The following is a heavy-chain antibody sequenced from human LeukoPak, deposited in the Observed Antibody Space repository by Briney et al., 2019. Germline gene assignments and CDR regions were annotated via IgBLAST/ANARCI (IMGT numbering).Heavy chain of an antibody. CDR1: GYSISSGYY. V-gene: IGHV4-38-2*02. D-gene: IGHD6-19*01. CDR3: ARDGESSGYTANDY. CDR2: IYHSGST. Sequence: SGTLSLTCTVSGYSISSGYYWGWIRQPPGKGLEWIGSIYHSGSTYYNPSLESRVTISVDTSKNQFSLKLSSVTAADTAVYYCARDGESSGYTANDYWGQGTLVTVSS. J-gene: IGHJ4*02.